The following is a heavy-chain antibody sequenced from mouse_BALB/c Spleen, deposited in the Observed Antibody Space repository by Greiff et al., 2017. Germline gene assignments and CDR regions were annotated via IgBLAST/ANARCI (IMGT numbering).Heavy chain of an antibody. CDR3: ARGLWYY. D-gene: IGHD1-1*02. V-gene: IGHV14-1*02. Sequence: VQLQQSGAELVRPGALVKLSCKASGFNIKDYYMHWVKQRPEQGLEWIGWIDPENGNTIYDPKFQGKASITADTSSNTAYLQLSSLTSEDTAVYYCARGLWYYWGQGTTLTVSS. J-gene: IGHJ2*01. CDR2: IDPENGNT. CDR1: GFNIKDYY.